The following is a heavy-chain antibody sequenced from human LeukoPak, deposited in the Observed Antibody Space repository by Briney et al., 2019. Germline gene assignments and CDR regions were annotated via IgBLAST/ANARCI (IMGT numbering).Heavy chain of an antibody. V-gene: IGHV3-21*01. J-gene: IGHJ3*02. CDR2: ISSSSYI. CDR1: GFTFSSYS. CDR3: ARELWFGESHRPDYRDAFDI. Sequence: GGSLRLSCAASGFTFSSYSMNWVRQAPGKGLEWVSSISSSSYIYYADSVKGRFTISRDNAKNSLYLQMNGLRAEDTAVYYCARELWFGESHRPDYRDAFDIWGQGTMVTVSS. D-gene: IGHD3-10*01.